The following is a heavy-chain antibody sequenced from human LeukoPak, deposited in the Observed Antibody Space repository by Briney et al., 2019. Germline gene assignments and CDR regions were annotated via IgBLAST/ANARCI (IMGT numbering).Heavy chain of an antibody. J-gene: IGHJ4*02. D-gene: IGHD3-22*01. Sequence: GESLQISCKGSGYHFTNYWIGWVRQVPGKGLEWMGIIYPGDSDTRYSPSFQGQVTLSADKSISTAYLQWSSLRASDTAIYYCARYYYDNSGYYYFDYWGQGTLVTVSS. CDR3: ARYYYDNSGYYYFDY. CDR1: GYHFTNYW. V-gene: IGHV5-51*01. CDR2: IYPGDSDT.